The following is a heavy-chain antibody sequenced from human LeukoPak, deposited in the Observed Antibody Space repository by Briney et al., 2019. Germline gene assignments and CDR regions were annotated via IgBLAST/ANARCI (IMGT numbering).Heavy chain of an antibody. Sequence: GGSLRLSCAASGFTFSSYGMHWVRQAPGKGLEWVSAISGSGGSTYYADSVKGRFTISGDNSKNTLYLQMSSLRAEDTAVYYCGKDQNVAAAGIPYDYWGQGTLVTVSS. D-gene: IGHD6-13*01. V-gene: IGHV3-23*01. CDR3: GKDQNVAAAGIPYDY. J-gene: IGHJ4*02. CDR2: ISGSGGST. CDR1: GFTFSSYG.